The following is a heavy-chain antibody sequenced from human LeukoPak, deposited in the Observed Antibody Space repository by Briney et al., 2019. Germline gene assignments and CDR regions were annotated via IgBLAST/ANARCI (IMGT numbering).Heavy chain of an antibody. J-gene: IGHJ1*01. V-gene: IGHV3-74*01. CDR1: GFTFSSYS. CDR3: ASSPGYGNSFQH. CDR2: VNSDGSST. D-gene: IGHD5-12*01. Sequence: PGGSLRLSCAASGFTFSSYSMNWVRQAPGKGLVWVSRVNSDGSSTSYADSVKGRFTISRDNAKNTLYLQMNSLRAEDTAVYYCASSPGYGNSFQHWGQGTLVTVSS.